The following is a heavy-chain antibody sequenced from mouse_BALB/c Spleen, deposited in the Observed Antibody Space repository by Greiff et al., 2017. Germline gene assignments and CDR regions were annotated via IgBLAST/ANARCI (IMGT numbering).Heavy chain of an antibody. D-gene: IGHD3-1*01. V-gene: IGHV5-4*02. CDR2: ISDGGSYT. CDR3: ARDRGGGFAY. Sequence: EVKVVESGGGLVKPGGSLKLSCAASGFTFSDYYMYWVRQTPEKRLEWVATISDGGSYTYYPDSVKGRFTISRDNAKNNLYLQMSSLKSEDTAMYYCARDRGGGFAYWGQGTLVTVSA. CDR1: GFTFSDYY. J-gene: IGHJ3*01.